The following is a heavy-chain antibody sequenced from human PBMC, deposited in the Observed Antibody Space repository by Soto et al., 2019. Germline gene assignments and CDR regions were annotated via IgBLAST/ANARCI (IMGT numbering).Heavy chain of an antibody. J-gene: IGHJ4*02. CDR2: VDSAGSGT. CDR3: ATVFEH. CDR1: GITFSGFW. V-gene: IGHV3-74*01. Sequence: VPLVESGGGSVQPGGSLRLSCVASGITFSGFWMQWVRQVPGKGLEWVARVDSAGSGTSYADSVKGRFTVSRDNAKNTLSLQMDSLRVEDTAVYYCATVFEHWGQGIPVTVSS.